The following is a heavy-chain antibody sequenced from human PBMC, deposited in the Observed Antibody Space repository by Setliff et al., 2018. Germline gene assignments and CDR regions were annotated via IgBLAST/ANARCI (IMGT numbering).Heavy chain of an antibody. D-gene: IGHD3-3*01. CDR2: IYHSGST. V-gene: IGHV4-38-2*01. J-gene: IGHJ5*02. Sequence: SETLSLTCAVSGYSISSGYYWGWIRQPPGKGLEWIGSIYHSGSTYYNPSLKSRVTISVDKSKNQFSLKLSSVTAADTAVYYCARAGPTVTFFRVLVISWWDPWGQGSLVSVSS. CDR1: GYSISSGYY. CDR3: ARAGPTVTFFRVLVISWWDP.